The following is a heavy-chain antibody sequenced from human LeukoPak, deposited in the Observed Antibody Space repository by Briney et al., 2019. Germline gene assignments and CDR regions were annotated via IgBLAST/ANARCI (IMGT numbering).Heavy chain of an antibody. CDR3: ARAAASGYPLYYFDY. D-gene: IGHD5-12*01. Sequence: PGGSLRLSCAASGFTFSSYWMSWVRQAPGKGLEWVANIKQDGSEKYYVDSVKGRFTISRDNAKNSLYLQMNSLRAEDTAVYYCARAAASGYPLYYFDYWGQGTLVTVSS. CDR2: IKQDGSEK. CDR1: GFTFSSYW. V-gene: IGHV3-7*01. J-gene: IGHJ4*02.